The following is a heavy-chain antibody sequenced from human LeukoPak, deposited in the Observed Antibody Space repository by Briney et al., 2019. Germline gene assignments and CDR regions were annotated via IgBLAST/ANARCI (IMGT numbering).Heavy chain of an antibody. Sequence: GGSLRLSCAASGFTFDDHGMSWVRHAPGKGLEWVSGINWNGGSTGYADSVKGRFTISRDNAKNSLYLQMNSLRAEDTALYYCARAVLRYFDWLQAMDVWGKGTTVTVSS. J-gene: IGHJ6*03. CDR2: INWNGGST. V-gene: IGHV3-20*04. D-gene: IGHD3-9*01. CDR1: GFTFDDHG. CDR3: ARAVLRYFDWLQAMDV.